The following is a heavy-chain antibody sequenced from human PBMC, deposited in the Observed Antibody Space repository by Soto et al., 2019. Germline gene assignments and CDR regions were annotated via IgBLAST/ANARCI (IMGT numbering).Heavy chain of an antibody. V-gene: IGHV1-69*12. D-gene: IGHD2-15*01. Sequence: QVQLVQSGAEVKKPGSSVKVSCKASGGTFSSYAISWVRQAPGQGLEWMGGIIPIFGTANYAQKFQGRVTITAAESTSTAYMELSSLRSEDKDVYYCASPTGYCSGGSCYQSGYFQHWGQGTLVTVSS. CDR3: ASPTGYCSGGSCYQSGYFQH. J-gene: IGHJ1*01. CDR2: IIPIFGTA. CDR1: GGTFSSYA.